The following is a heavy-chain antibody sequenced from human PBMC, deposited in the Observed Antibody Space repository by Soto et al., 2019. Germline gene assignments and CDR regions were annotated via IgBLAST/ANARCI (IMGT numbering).Heavy chain of an antibody. V-gene: IGHV4-59*13. CDR3: ATDSAGRGPFDP. Sequence: SDTLSLTCTISGGSFGTNYWSWIRQAPGKGLEWIGYTYHTGSTKYNPSLKSRATISVDTSKNQFSLTLNSAAAADTAVYYCATDSAGRGPFDPRCQGILVTVSS. CDR2: TYHTGST. J-gene: IGHJ5*02. D-gene: IGHD3-10*01. CDR1: GGSFGTNY.